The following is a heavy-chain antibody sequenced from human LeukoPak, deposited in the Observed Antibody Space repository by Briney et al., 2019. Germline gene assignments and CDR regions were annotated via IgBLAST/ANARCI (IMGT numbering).Heavy chain of an antibody. CDR1: GFSFSKYG. J-gene: IGHJ3*02. CDR3: AIEDFDSGGPGSGSPAFDI. V-gene: IGHV3-30*02. Sequence: GGSLRLSCAASGFSFSKYGLHWVRQAPGKGLQWVAMIWYDGSQRYYVDSVKGRFTISRDSSKNTMFLQMNSLTDEDTAVYYCAIEDFDSGGPGSGSPAFDIWGGGTMVSVSS. D-gene: IGHD3-22*01. CDR2: IWYDGSQR.